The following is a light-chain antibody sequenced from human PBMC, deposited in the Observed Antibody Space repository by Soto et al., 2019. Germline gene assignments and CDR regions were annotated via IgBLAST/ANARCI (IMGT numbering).Light chain of an antibody. J-gene: IGKJ5*01. Sequence: DIQMTQSKSSLSASVGDRVTITCQSSQDISNYLNWYQQKPGKAPKLLIYDASNLETGVPSRFSGSGSGTDFTFTISSLQPEDIATYYCQQYDTRPSYTFGQGTRLEVK. CDR2: DAS. V-gene: IGKV1-33*01. CDR3: QQYDTRPSYT. CDR1: QDISNY.